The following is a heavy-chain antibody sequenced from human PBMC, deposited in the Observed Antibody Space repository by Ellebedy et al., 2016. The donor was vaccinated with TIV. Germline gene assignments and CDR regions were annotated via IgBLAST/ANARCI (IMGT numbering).Heavy chain of an antibody. Sequence: AASVKVSCKASGYTFTSYYMHWVRQAPGQGLEWMGIINPSGGSTSYAQKFQGRVTMTRDTSTSTVYMELSSLRSEDTAVYYCARDLTVGDSSSWYVLDYWGQGTLVTVSS. CDR1: GYTFTSYY. J-gene: IGHJ4*02. CDR3: ARDLTVGDSSSWYVLDY. V-gene: IGHV1-46*01. CDR2: INPSGGST. D-gene: IGHD6-13*01.